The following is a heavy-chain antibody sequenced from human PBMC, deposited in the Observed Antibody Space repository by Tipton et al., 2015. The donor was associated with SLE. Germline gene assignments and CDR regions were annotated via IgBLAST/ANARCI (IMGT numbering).Heavy chain of an antibody. CDR3: ARDFGYCSSTSCYRPGAFDI. J-gene: IGHJ3*02. D-gene: IGHD2-2*02. V-gene: IGHV3-7*03. Sequence: SLRLSCAASGFTFSSYSMNWVRQAPGKGLEWVAQISQDGSEKYYVDSVKGRFTISRDNAKNSLYLQMNSLRAEDTALYYCARDFGYCSSTSCYRPGAFDIWGQGTMVTVSS. CDR1: GFTFSSYS. CDR2: ISQDGSEK.